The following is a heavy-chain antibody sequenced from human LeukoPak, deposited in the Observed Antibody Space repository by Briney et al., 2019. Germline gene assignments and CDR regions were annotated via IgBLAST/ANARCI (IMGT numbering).Heavy chain of an antibody. V-gene: IGHV3-66*01. CDR2: IYRGGTT. J-gene: IGHJ4*02. Sequence: GGSLRLSCVASGFTVSSDYMSWVRQAPGKGPEWLSVIYRGGTTYYAGSVKGRFTISRDDSKNTLYLQMNSLRAEDTAVYYCARDYYYDDSGQPVRLDYWGQGTLVTVSS. CDR1: GFTVSSDY. CDR3: ARDYYYDDSGQPVRLDY. D-gene: IGHD3-22*01.